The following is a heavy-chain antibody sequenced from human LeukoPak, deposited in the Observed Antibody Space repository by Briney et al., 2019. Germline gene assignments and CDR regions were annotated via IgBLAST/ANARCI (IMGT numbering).Heavy chain of an antibody. V-gene: IGHV3-15*01. Sequence: GGSLRLSCAASGFTFNNAWMSWVRQAPGKGLEWVGRIKSKTDGGTTDYAAPVKGRFTISRDDSKNTLFLQMNSLKTEDTAVYYCASVGYYRNWFDPWGQGTLVTVSS. D-gene: IGHD3-22*01. CDR3: ASVGYYRNWFDP. CDR1: GFTFNNAW. J-gene: IGHJ5*02. CDR2: IKSKTDGGTT.